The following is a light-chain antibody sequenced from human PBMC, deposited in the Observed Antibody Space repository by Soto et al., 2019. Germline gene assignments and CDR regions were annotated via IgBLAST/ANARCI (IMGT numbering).Light chain of an antibody. CDR1: QXXXSSY. CDR3: QQYGTSRA. J-gene: IGKJ1*01. V-gene: IGKV3-20*01. Sequence: PXXXATXXXXASQXXXSSYLAWYQQKPGQAPRLLIYGASSRATGIPDRFXXXXXXXXXXLTISRLEPEDFAVYYCQQYGTSRAFGQGTKVEXK. CDR2: GAS.